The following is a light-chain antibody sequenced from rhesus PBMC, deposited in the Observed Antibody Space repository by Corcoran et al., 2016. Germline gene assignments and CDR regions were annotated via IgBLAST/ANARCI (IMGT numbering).Light chain of an antibody. V-gene: IGKV1-32*01. CDR2: YGK. J-gene: IGKJ3*01. CDR3: QQYKSLPFA. Sequence: DIQMTQSPSSLSASVGDRVTITCRASQGISSYLNWFQQKPGKAPRRLLYYGKRFETGVPARFSGSGSGTEGTLTISSLQPEDFATYYCQQYKSLPFACGPGTKLDIK. CDR1: QGISSY.